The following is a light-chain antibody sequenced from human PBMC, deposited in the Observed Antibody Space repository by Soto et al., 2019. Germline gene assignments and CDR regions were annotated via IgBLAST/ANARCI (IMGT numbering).Light chain of an antibody. CDR2: AAS. Sequence: DIQMTQSPSSLSASVGDRVTITCRASQSISSYLNWYQQKPGKAPKLLIYAASSLQSGVPSRFSGSGSGTEFTLTITSLQPDDFATYYCQQYNAAFGQGTRLEI. CDR1: QSISSY. CDR3: QQYNAA. J-gene: IGKJ5*01. V-gene: IGKV1-39*01.